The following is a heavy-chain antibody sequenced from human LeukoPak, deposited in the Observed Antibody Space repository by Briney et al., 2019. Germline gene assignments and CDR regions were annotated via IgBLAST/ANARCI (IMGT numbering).Heavy chain of an antibody. J-gene: IGHJ4*02. D-gene: IGHD6-6*01. V-gene: IGHV3-53*01. CDR3: AIGSSSSAPDY. CDR1: GFTVSPNY. CDR2: IYTDDAT. Sequence: GGSLRLSCAASGFTVSPNYMNWVRQAPGKGLEWVSVIYTDDATYYADSVKGRFTISRDHSKNTLYLQMNSLRDEDTAVYYCAIGSSSSAPDYWGQGTLVTVSS.